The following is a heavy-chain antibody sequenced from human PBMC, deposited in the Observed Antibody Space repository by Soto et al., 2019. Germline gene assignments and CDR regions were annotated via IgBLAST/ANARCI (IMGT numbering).Heavy chain of an antibody. CDR3: ASFSFWEYYYDSSGYYYFDY. CDR2: IIPIFGTE. J-gene: IGHJ4*02. D-gene: IGHD3-22*01. Sequence: QVQLVQSGAEVKKPGSSVKVSCKASGGTFSSYAISWVRQAPGQGLEWMGGIIPIFGTENYAQKFQGRVTMTADESTSTAYMELSSLRSEDTAVYYCASFSFWEYYYDSSGYYYFDYWGQGPLVTVSS. CDR1: GGTFSSYA. V-gene: IGHV1-69*01.